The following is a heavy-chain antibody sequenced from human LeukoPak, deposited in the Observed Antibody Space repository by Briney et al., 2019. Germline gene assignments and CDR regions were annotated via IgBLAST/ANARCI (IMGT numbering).Heavy chain of an antibody. CDR1: GGTFSSYA. D-gene: IGHD2-2*01. CDR2: IIPIFGTA. V-gene: IGHV1-69*05. J-gene: IGHJ6*03. CDR3: ARDRGGCSSTSCYDIPSYYYYYMDV. Sequence: SVKVSCKASGGTFSSYAISWVRQAPGQGLEWMGGIIPIFGTANYAQKFQGRVTITTDESTSTAYMELSSLRSEDTAVYYCARDRGGCSSTSCYDIPSYYYYYMDVWGKGTTVTVSS.